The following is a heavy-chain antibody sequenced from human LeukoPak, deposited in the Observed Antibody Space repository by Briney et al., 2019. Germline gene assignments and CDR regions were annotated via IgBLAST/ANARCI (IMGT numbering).Heavy chain of an antibody. Sequence: GGSLRLSCAASGFTFSSYGMHWVRQAPGKGLEWVAVIWYDGSNKYYADSVKGRFTISRDNSKNTLYLQMNSLRAEDTAVYYCAKVGELGTNYYFDYWGQGTLVTVSS. V-gene: IGHV3-30*02. CDR3: AKVGELGTNYYFDY. J-gene: IGHJ4*02. D-gene: IGHD7-27*01. CDR2: IWYDGSNK. CDR1: GFTFSSYG.